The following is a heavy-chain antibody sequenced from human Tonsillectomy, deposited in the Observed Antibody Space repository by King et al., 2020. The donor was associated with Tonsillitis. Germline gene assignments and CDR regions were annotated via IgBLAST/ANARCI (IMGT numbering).Heavy chain of an antibody. V-gene: IGHV1-69*01. CDR1: GGTFSSFG. CDR2: IIPIFGTP. J-gene: IGHJ2*01. D-gene: IGHD2-15*01. CDR3: ALGYCTGGSCYPDWYFDL. Sequence: QLVQSGAEVKKPGSSVKVSCKASGGTFSSFGISWVRQAPGQGLEWMGGIIPIFGTPNYAQKFQGRVTISADESTSTAHMELSSLTSEDTAVYYCALGYCTGGSCYPDWYFDLWGRGTQVTVSP.